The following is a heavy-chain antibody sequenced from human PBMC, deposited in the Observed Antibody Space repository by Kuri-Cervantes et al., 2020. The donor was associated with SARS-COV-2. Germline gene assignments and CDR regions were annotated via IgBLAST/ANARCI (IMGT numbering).Heavy chain of an antibody. CDR3: ARDRNYGDYGPGWFDP. CDR2: FDPEDSET. V-gene: IGHV1-24*01. CDR1: GYTLTELS. J-gene: IGHJ5*02. Sequence: ASVKVSCKVSGYTLTELSMHWVRQAPGKGLEWMGGFDPEDSETIYAQKFQCRVTMTRDTSASTVYMELSSLRSEDTAVYYCARDRNYGDYGPGWFDPWGQGTLVTVSS. D-gene: IGHD4-17*01.